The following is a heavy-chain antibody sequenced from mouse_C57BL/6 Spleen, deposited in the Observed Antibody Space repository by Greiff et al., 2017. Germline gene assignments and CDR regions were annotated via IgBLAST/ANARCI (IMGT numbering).Heavy chain of an antibody. CDR3: ARITTVVAP. CDR1: GYTFTDYY. V-gene: IGHV1-26*01. CDR2: INPNNGGT. J-gene: IGHJ4*01. Sequence: EVQLQQSGPELVKPGASVKISCKASGYTFTDYYMNWVKQSHGKSLEWIGDINPNNGGTSYNQKFKGKATLTVDKSSSTAYMELRSLTSEDSAVYYCARITTVVAPWGQGTSVTVSS. D-gene: IGHD1-1*01.